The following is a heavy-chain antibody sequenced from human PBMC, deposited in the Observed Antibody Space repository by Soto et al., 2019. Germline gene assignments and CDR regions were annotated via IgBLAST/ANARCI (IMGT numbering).Heavy chain of an antibody. V-gene: IGHV3-7*01. CDR3: ARDYERSSGQTYYDFWSGQTNPYYYYYMDV. CDR2: IKQDGSEK. Sequence: GGSLRLSCAASGFTFSSYWMSWVRQAPGKGLEWVANIKQDGSEKYYVDSVKGRFTISRDNAKNSLYLQMNSLRAEDTAVYYCARDYERSSGQTYYDFWSGQTNPYYYYYMDVWGKGTTVTVSS. D-gene: IGHD3-3*01. CDR1: GFTFSSYW. J-gene: IGHJ6*03.